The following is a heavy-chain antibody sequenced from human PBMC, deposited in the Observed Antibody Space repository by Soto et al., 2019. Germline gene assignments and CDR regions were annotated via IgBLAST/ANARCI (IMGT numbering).Heavy chain of an antibody. CDR3: ARDLFPSLRYFDWALY. D-gene: IGHD3-9*01. Sequence: GGSLRLSCAASGFTFSSYAMHWVRQAPGKGLEWVAVISYDGSNKYYADSVKGRFTISRDNSKNTLYLQMNSLRAEDTAVYYCARDLFPSLRYFDWALYWGQGTLVTVSS. V-gene: IGHV3-30-3*01. CDR1: GFTFSSYA. CDR2: ISYDGSNK. J-gene: IGHJ4*02.